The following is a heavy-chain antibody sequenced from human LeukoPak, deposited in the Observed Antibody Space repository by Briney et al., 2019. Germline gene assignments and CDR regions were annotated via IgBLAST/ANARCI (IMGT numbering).Heavy chain of an antibody. CDR1: GFTFSSYW. J-gene: IGHJ3*01. CDR2: MKQDGSEK. Sequence: SGGSLRLSCAASGFTFSSYWMTWVRQAPGKGLEWVANMKQDGSEKYYVDSVKGRFTISRDNAKDSLYMQMNSLRAEDTAVYYCARAAMTTGGAFDFWGQGTMVTVSS. CDR3: ARAAMTTGGAFDF. D-gene: IGHD4-17*01. V-gene: IGHV3-7*01.